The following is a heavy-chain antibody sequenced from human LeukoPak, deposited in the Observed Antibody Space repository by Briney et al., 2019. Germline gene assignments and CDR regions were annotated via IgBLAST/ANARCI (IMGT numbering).Heavy chain of an antibody. CDR3: ARGQAPY. J-gene: IGHJ4*02. Sequence: SETLSPTCAVSGGSFRGYYWTWVRQPPGQGLDWIGEINHSGSTNHNPSLKSRVTISVDTSKSQFSPKLNSATAPAPAMYYFARGQAPYWGKGTLVTVSS. D-gene: IGHD6-6*01. CDR2: INHSGST. CDR1: GGSFRGYY. V-gene: IGHV4-34*01.